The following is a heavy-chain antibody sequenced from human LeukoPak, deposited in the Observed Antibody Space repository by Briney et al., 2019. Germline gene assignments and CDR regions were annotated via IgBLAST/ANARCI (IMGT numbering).Heavy chain of an antibody. CDR1: GGSISSGSYY. CDR3: ARVEWRGGYYGSGNNWFDP. D-gene: IGHD3-10*01. Sequence: PSETLSLTCTVSGGSISSGSYYWSWIRQPPGKGLEWIGYIYYSGSTNYNPSLKSRVTISVDTSKNQFSLKLSSVTAADTAVYYCARVEWRGGYYGSGNNWFDPWGQGTLVTVSS. V-gene: IGHV4-61*01. CDR2: IYYSGST. J-gene: IGHJ5*02.